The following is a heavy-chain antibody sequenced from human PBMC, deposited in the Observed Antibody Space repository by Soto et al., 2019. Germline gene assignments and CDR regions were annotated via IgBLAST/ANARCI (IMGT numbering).Heavy chain of an antibody. J-gene: IGHJ4*02. Sequence: EVQLVESGGGLVQPGGSLRLSCAASGFTFSSYEMNWVRQAPGKGLEWVSYISSSGSTIYYADSVKGRFTISRDNSKNSLYLQMNFRRAEDTAVYYCAMLSPGGGPLGYWGQGILVTVSS. CDR2: ISSSGSTI. D-gene: IGHD2-2*01. CDR3: AMLSPGGGPLGY. V-gene: IGHV3-48*03. CDR1: GFTFSSYE.